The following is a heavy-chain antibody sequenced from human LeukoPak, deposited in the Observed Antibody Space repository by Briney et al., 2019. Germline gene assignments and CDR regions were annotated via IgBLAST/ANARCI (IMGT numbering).Heavy chain of an antibody. CDR3: AKDRSCTNDICHGDFDY. J-gene: IGHJ4*02. Sequence: GGSLRLSCAASGFTFSSYAVSWVRQAPGKGLEWVSSNSGSGGSTYSADSVKGRFTISRDNSKNTLYLQMNSLRAEDTALYYCAKDRSCTNDICHGDFDYWGQGTLVTVSS. CDR1: GFTFSSYA. CDR2: NSGSGGST. D-gene: IGHD2-8*01. V-gene: IGHV3-23*01.